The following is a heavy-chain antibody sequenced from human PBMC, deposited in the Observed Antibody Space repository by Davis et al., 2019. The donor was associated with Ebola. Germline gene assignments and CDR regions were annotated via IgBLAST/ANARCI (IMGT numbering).Heavy chain of an antibody. V-gene: IGHV1-69*13. CDR3: YYGSGRLDY. J-gene: IGHJ4*02. D-gene: IGHD3-10*01. CDR1: GDTLTSYA. Sequence: SVKVSCKAVGDTLTSYAMTWVRQAPGQGLEWMGGIIPVFRTANYAQKFQGRVTITADESTRTAYMELNGLRSEDTAVYYCYYGSGRLDYWGQGTLVTVSS. CDR2: IIPVFRTA.